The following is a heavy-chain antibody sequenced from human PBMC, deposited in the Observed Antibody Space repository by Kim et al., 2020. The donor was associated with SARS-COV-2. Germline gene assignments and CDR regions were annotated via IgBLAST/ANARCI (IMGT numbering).Heavy chain of an antibody. V-gene: IGHV3-23*01. CDR2: SSASGDNT. J-gene: IGHJ6*02. CDR1: GFTFSSHA. D-gene: IGHD3-10*01. Sequence: GGSLRHSCAASGFTFSSHAMSWVRQAPGKGLEWVSGSSASGDNTYYADSVKGRFTISRDNSKNTLCLQMNSLRADDTAVYYCAKGDPRGSENYPKGMDVCGQGTTVTVSS. CDR3: AKGDPRGSENYPKGMDV.